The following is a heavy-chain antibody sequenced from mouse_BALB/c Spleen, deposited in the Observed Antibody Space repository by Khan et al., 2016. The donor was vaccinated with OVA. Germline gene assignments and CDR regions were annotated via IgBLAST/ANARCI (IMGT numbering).Heavy chain of an antibody. J-gene: IGHJ1*01. CDR3: TRGGAVIPYWYFDV. CDR1: GHSITSGYR. Sequence: EVQLQESRPGLVKPSQSLSLTCSVTGHSITSGYRWNWIRQFPGNKREWMGYISYDGGNHYNPSLKNRLSITRDTPKNQFFLKLNSVTTEDTATYYCTRGGAVIPYWYFDVWGAGTTVTVSS. V-gene: IGHV3-6*02. CDR2: ISYDGGN. D-gene: IGHD3-3*01.